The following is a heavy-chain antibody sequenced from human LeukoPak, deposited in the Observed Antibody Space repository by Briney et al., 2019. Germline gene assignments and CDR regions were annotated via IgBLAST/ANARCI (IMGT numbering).Heavy chain of an antibody. V-gene: IGHV4-59*01. CDR1: GGSISSYY. J-gene: IGHJ4*02. CDR2: IYYSGST. D-gene: IGHD3-10*01. CDR3: ARGTYYYGSGNPHFDY. Sequence: SETLPLTCTVSGGSISSYYWSWIRQPPGKGLEWIGYIYYSGSTNYNPSLKSRVTISVDTSKNQFSLKLSSVTAADTAVYYCARGTYYYGSGNPHFDYWGQGTLVTVSS.